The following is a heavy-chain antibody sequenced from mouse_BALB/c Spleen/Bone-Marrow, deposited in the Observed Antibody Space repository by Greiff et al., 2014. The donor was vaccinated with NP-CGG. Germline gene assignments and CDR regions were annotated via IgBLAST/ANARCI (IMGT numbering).Heavy chain of an antibody. Sequence: DVMLVESGGGLVKPGGSLKLSCAASGFTFSSYAMSWVRQTPEKRLEWVATINSGGSYTYYPDSVKGRFTISRDNAKNTLYLQMSSLRSEDTAMDYCARGDWDEAMDYWGQGTSVTVST. CDR1: GFTFSSYA. V-gene: IGHV5-9-1*01. D-gene: IGHD4-1*01. CDR2: INSGGSYT. J-gene: IGHJ4*01. CDR3: ARGDWDEAMDY.